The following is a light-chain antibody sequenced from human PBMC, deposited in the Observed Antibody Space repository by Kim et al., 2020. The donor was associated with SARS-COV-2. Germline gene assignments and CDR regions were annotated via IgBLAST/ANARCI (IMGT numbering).Light chain of an antibody. Sequence: GQRVTISCSGSRSNIGSNAVNWYPQLPGTAPKLLIYSNDHRPSGVPDRFSGSKSGTSASLAISGLQSEDEADYYCAAWDDSLNGVIFGGGTQLTVL. V-gene: IGLV1-44*01. CDR3: AAWDDSLNGVI. CDR1: RSNIGSNA. CDR2: SND. J-gene: IGLJ2*01.